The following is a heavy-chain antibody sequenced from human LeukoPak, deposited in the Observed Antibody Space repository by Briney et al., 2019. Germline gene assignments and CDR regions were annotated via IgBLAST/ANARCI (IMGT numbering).Heavy chain of an antibody. CDR2: ISSSSSYT. CDR3: ARVGFDWSYWYFDL. Sequence: PGGSLRLSCAASGFIFSDYYMSWIRRAPGKGLEGVSYISSSSSYTNYADSVKGRFTISRDNAKNSLYLQMNSLRVEDTAVYYCARVGFDWSYWYFDLWGRGTLVTVSS. CDR1: GFIFSDYY. D-gene: IGHD3-9*01. V-gene: IGHV3-11*05. J-gene: IGHJ2*01.